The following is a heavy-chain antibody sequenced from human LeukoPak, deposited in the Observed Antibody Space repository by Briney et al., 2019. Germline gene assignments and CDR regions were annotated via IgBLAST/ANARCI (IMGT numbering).Heavy chain of an antibody. D-gene: IGHD6-13*01. Sequence: ASVKVSCKASGYTFTGYYMHWVRQATGQGLEWMGWMNPNSGNTGYAQKFQGRVTITRNTSISTAYMELSSLRSEDTVVYYCARGLTVRSSSLGYWGQGTLVTVSS. J-gene: IGHJ4*02. CDR3: ARGLTVRSSSLGY. V-gene: IGHV1-8*03. CDR2: MNPNSGNT. CDR1: GYTFTGYY.